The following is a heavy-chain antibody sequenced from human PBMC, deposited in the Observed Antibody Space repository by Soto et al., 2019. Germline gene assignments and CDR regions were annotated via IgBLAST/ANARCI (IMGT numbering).Heavy chain of an antibody. V-gene: IGHV1-2*02. CDR1: GYTFTGAY. Sequence: QAQLVQSGAEVKKPGASVKVSCKASGYTFTGAYIHWVRQAPGQGLEWMGCINPNSGGTEFAQKFQGRVTVTRDTSITTVYMEMNRLRSDDTGVYYCARDFTTRSYGVDVWGQGTAVTVPS. J-gene: IGHJ6*02. D-gene: IGHD3-10*01. CDR2: INPNSGGT. CDR3: ARDFTTRSYGVDV.